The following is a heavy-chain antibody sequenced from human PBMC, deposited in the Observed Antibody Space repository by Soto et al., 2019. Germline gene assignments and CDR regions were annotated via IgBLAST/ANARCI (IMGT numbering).Heavy chain of an antibody. CDR1: GYTFTGYY. D-gene: IGHD6-19*01. V-gene: IGHV1-2*02. CDR2: INPNSGGT. J-gene: IGHJ1*01. CDR3: ARDLGAVAGLSH. Sequence: ASVKVSCKASGYTFTGYYMHWVRQAPGQGLEWMGWINPNSGGTNYAQKFQGRVTMTRDTSISTAYMELSRPRSDDTAVYYCARDLGAVAGLSHWGQGTLVTVSS.